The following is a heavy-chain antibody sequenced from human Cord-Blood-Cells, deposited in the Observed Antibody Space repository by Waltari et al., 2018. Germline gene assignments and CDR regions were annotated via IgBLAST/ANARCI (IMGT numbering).Heavy chain of an antibody. Sequence: QVQLVQSGAEVKKPGSSVKVYCKASGGTFSSYAISWVRQAPGQRLEWMGGIIPSLGTANYAQKFQGSVTITADESTSTAYMELSSLRSEDTAVYYCASGGDDYGDYYFDYWGQGTLVTVSS. J-gene: IGHJ4*02. D-gene: IGHD4-17*01. CDR2: IIPSLGTA. CDR3: ASGGDDYGDYYFDY. CDR1: GGTFSSYA. V-gene: IGHV1-69*01.